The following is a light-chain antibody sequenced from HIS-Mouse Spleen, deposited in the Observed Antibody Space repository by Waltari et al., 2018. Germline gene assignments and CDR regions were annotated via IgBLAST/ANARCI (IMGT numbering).Light chain of an antibody. J-gene: IGKJ3*01. CDR3: QQYYSTPFT. CDR1: QSVLYSSNNKNY. V-gene: IGKV4-1*01. CDR2: WAS. Sequence: DIVMTQSPDSLAVSLGERATINCKSSQSVLYSSNNKNYLAWYQPKPGQPPKLLIYWASTRESGVPERFSGSGSLTDFTLTISSLQAEDVAVYYCQQYYSTPFTFGPGTKVDIK.